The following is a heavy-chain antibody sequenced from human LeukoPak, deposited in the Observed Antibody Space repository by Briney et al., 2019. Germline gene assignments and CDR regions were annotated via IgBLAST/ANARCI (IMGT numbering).Heavy chain of an antibody. D-gene: IGHD6-13*01. Sequence: ASVKVSSKASGYTFIIDYMHWVRQAPGQGLEWMGIINPSGGSRSYVQKFQGRVTITRDTATSTIYMELSNLSSQNTAVSYLARYGGYSRSWGGGYWGKGTLVT. CDR3: ARYGGYSRSWGGGY. J-gene: IGHJ4*02. CDR1: GYTFIIDY. V-gene: IGHV1-46*03. CDR2: INPSGGSR.